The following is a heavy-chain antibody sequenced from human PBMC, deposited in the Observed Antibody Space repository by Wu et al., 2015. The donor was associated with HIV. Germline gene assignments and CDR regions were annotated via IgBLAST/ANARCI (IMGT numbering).Heavy chain of an antibody. CDR1: GYTFTSYE. V-gene: IGHV1-8*02. CDR3: ARVPHYSSHHYGMDV. D-gene: IGHD6-13*01. Sequence: QVQLVQSGAEVKKPGASVKVSCKASGYTFTSYEINWVRQATGQGLEWMGWMNPNSGNTGFAQKFQGRVTMTRNTSISTAYMELSSLKSEDTAVYYCARVPHYSSHHYGMDVWGQGTTVTVSS. CDR2: MNPNSGNT. J-gene: IGHJ6*02.